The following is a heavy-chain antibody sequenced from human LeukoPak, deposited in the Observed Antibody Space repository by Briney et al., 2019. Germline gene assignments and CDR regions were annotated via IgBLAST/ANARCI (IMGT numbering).Heavy chain of an antibody. CDR1: GFTFSGFW. J-gene: IGHJ4*02. D-gene: IGHD1-7*01. V-gene: IGHV3-7*01. CDR3: ARAGSFWHYVY. Sequence: NPGGSLRLSCAASGFTFSGFWMSWVRQTPGKGLEWVANIKQDGSEKYYVDSVKGRFTISRDNAKNSLSLQMNSLRVEDTAVYYCARAGSFWHYVYWGQGTLVTVSS. CDR2: IKQDGSEK.